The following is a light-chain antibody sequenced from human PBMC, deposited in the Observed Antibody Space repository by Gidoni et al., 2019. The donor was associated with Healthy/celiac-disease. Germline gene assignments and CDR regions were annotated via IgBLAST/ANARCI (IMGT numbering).Light chain of an antibody. Sequence: SYELTQPSSVSVSPGQTARITCSGDVLAKKKYARWFQQKPGQAPVLVIYKDRERPSGIPERFSGSSSGTTVTLTISGAQVEDEADYYCYSAADNNLRVFGGGTKLTVL. CDR2: KDR. J-gene: IGLJ3*02. V-gene: IGLV3-27*01. CDR3: YSAADNNLRV. CDR1: VLAKKKY.